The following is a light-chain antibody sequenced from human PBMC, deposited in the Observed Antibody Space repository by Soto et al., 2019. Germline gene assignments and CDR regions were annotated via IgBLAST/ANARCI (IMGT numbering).Light chain of an antibody. CDR3: QQRSNWLLT. J-gene: IGKJ4*01. Sequence: EIVLTQSPATLSLSPGERATLSCRASQSVSSYLAWYQQKPGQAPRLLIYDASNRATGITARFSGCGSGSDFTLAISSLEPEDFAVYYCQQRSNWLLTFGGGTKVEIK. CDR1: QSVSSY. CDR2: DAS. V-gene: IGKV3-11*01.